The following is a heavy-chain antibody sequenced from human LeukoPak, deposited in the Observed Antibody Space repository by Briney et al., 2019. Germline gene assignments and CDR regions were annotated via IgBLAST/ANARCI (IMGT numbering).Heavy chain of an antibody. D-gene: IGHD1-26*01. J-gene: IGHJ3*02. CDR1: GYTFTSYY. CDR2: INPNSGGT. CDR3: ARPGEYSGSYPDAFDI. Sequence: ASVKVSCKASGYTFTSYYMHWVRQAPGQGLEWMGWINPNSGGTNYAQKFQGRVTMTRDTSISTAYMELSRLRSDDTAVYYCARPGEYSGSYPDAFDIWGQGTMVTVSS. V-gene: IGHV1-2*02.